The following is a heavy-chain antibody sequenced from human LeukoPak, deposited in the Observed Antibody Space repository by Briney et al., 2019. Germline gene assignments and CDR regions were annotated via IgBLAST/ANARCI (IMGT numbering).Heavy chain of an antibody. V-gene: IGHV1-46*01. D-gene: IGHD5-12*01. CDR1: GYTFTSYY. CDR3: ARPAGLRHPYYYYYGMDV. J-gene: IGHJ6*02. CDR2: INPSGGST. Sequence: GASVKVSCKASGYTFTSYYMHWVRQAPGQGPEWMGIINPSGGSTSYAQKFQGRVTMTRDTSTSTVYMELSSLRSEDTAVYYCARPAGLRHPYYYYYGMDVWGQGTTVTVSS.